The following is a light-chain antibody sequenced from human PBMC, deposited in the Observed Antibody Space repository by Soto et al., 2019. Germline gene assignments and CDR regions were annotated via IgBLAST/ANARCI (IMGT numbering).Light chain of an antibody. CDR3: QQYNNWPPWT. V-gene: IGKV3-15*01. Sequence: EIVMTKSPANLSVSPGERATLSCRASQSVSSNLAWYQQKPGQAPRLLIYGASTRATGIPARFSGSGSGTEFTLTISSLQSEDFAVYYCQQYNNWPPWTFGQGTKVEIK. J-gene: IGKJ1*01. CDR2: GAS. CDR1: QSVSSN.